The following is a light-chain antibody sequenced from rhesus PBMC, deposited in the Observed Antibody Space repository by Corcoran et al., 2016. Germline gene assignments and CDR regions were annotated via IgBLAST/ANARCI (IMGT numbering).Light chain of an antibody. V-gene: IGKV1-94*01. CDR2: AAS. J-gene: IGKJ1*01. CDR1: QDINKE. Sequence: DIQMTQSPSSLSASVGDRVTVSCRASQDINKELSWYQQKPGKAPTLLIYAASSLQTGVTSRVSGSGSGTDYTLTISSLQPEDVATYYCLQDYTTPWTFGQGTKVEIK. CDR3: LQDYTTPWT.